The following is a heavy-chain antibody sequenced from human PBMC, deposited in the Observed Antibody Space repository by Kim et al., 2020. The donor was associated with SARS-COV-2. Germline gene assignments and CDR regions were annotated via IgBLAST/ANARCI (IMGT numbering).Heavy chain of an antibody. J-gene: IGHJ6*02. CDR1: GFTVSGNY. V-gene: IGHV3-53*01. D-gene: IGHD2-2*01. CDR2: IYSGGST. CDR3: ARDRSYCSSTSCYGYYYYGMDV. Sequence: GGSLRLSCAASGFTVSGNYMSWVRQAPGKGLEWVSVIYSGGSTYYADSVKGRFTISRDNSKNTLYLQMNSLRAEDTAVYYCARDRSYCSSTSCYGYYYYGMDVWGQGTTVTVSS.